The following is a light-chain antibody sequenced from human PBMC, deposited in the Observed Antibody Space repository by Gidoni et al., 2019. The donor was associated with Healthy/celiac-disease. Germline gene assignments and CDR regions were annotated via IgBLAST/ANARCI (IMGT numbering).Light chain of an antibody. CDR2: AAS. V-gene: IGKV1-39*01. CDR1: QSISSY. Sequence: DIQMTQSPSSLSASVGDRVTITSRASQSISSYLNWYQQKPGKAPKLLIYAASSLQSGVPSRFSGSGSVTDFTLTISSLQPEDFATYYCQQSYSTPVTFGPGTKVDIK. CDR3: QQSYSTPVT. J-gene: IGKJ3*01.